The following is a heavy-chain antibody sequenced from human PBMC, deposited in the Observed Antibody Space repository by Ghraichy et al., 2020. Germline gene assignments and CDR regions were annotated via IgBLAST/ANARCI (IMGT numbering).Heavy chain of an antibody. J-gene: IGHJ6*03. V-gene: IGHV4-34*01. CDR2: INHRGST. CDR1: GESFSGYS. D-gene: IGHD3-10*01. Sequence: SQTLSLTCAVYGESFSGYSWTWIRQPPGKGLEWIGEINHRGSTEYNPSLKSRVTISMDSSKKQFSLKVTSVTAADTAVYYCAREVEGPMVRGVHYYHYYYMDVWGKGTSVTVSS. CDR3: AREVEGPMVRGVHYYHYYYMDV.